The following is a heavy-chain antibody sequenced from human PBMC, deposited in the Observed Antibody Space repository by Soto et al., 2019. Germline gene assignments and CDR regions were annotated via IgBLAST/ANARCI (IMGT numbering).Heavy chain of an antibody. D-gene: IGHD2-21*01. CDR2: INPNSGGT. CDR1: GYTFTGHY. J-gene: IGHJ3*01. Sequence: ASVKVSCKGSGYTFTGHYMHWVRQAPGQGFEWMGWINPNSGGTKYAQKFQGWVTMTRDTSISTAYMELSRLKSDDTAVYSCARQGAVIPRMHNCLELWGPGTRGTVAS. V-gene: IGHV1-2*04. CDR3: ARQGAVIPRMHNCLEL.